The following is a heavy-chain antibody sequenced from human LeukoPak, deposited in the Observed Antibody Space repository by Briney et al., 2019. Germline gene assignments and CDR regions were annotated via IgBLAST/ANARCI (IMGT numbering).Heavy chain of an antibody. J-gene: IGHJ6*02. D-gene: IGHD1-26*01. CDR2: IYYSGST. CDR3: ARVTSSGSYWIVYYGMDV. Sequence: SETLSLTCTVSGGSISSYYWSWLRQPPGKGLEWIGYIYYSGSTYYNPSLKSRVTISVATSKNQFSLKLSSVTAADTAVYYCARVTSSGSYWIVYYGMDVWGQGTTVTVSS. V-gene: IGHV4-59*01. CDR1: GGSISSYY.